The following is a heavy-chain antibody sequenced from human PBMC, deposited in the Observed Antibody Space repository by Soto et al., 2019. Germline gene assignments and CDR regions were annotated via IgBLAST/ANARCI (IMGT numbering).Heavy chain of an antibody. D-gene: IGHD6-13*01. CDR3: ARTMPAAGTFDY. CDR2: IDGNNEK. Sequence: SGPTLVNPTQTLTLTCTFSGFSLITGGVRVSWIRQPPGQALEWLARIDGNNEKYYTTSLKTRLTISKDNSKNQVVLTMTNMDPVDTGTSYCARTMPAAGTFDYWGQGALVTVSS. J-gene: IGHJ4*02. V-gene: IGHV2-70*04. CDR1: GFSLITGGVR.